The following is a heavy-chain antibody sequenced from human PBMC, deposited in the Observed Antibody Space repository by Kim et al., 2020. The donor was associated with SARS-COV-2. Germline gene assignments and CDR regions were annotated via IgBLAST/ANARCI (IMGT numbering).Heavy chain of an antibody. J-gene: IGHJ6*02. CDR1: GFTFSSYA. Sequence: GGSLRLSCSASGFTFSSYAMHWVRQAPGKGLEYVSAISSNGGSTYYADSVKGRFTISRDNSKNTLYLQMSSLRAEDTAVYYCVNSPIPATAITYYYGMDVWGQGTTVTVSS. CDR3: VNSPIPATAITYYYGMDV. D-gene: IGHD2-2*02. CDR2: ISSNGGST. V-gene: IGHV3-64D*09.